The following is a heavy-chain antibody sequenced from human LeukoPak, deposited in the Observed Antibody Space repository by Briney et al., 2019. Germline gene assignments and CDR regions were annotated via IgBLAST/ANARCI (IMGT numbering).Heavy chain of an antibody. CDR3: ARDCSSTRCQGPVFDN. CDR1: GYTFTSNY. CDR2: IHPSGGNT. V-gene: IGHV1-46*01. D-gene: IGHD2-2*01. Sequence: ASVKVSCKASGYTFTSNYMHWVRQAPGQGLEWMGIIHPSGGNTNCAQRFQGRVAMTRDTSTSTVYMELSSLRSEDTAIYYCARDCSSTRCQGPVFDNWGQGTLVTVSS. J-gene: IGHJ4*02.